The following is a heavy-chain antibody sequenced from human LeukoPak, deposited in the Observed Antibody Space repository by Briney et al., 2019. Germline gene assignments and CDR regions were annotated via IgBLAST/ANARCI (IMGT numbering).Heavy chain of an antibody. Sequence: GGSLRLSCAASGFPFSSYAMHWVRQAPGKGLEWVAVISYDGSNKYYADSVKGRFTISRDNSKNTLYLQMNSLRAEDTAVYYCARTRIRTYYYDSSGYSAFDYWGQGTLVTVSS. CDR2: ISYDGSNK. CDR1: GFPFSSYA. D-gene: IGHD3-22*01. CDR3: ARTRIRTYYYDSSGYSAFDY. V-gene: IGHV3-30-3*01. J-gene: IGHJ4*02.